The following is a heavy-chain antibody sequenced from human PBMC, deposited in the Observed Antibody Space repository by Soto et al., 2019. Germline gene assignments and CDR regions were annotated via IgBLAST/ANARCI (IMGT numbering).Heavy chain of an antibody. J-gene: IGHJ4*02. D-gene: IGHD3-22*01. Sequence: PGGSLRLSCAASGFTFRNFAMNWVRQAPGKGLEWVSAIGGGGATTYYADSMKGRFTVSRDNSKNTLYLQLDSPRAEDTAVYYYVFPSSGKYFFDYWGQGALVTVSS. CDR3: VFPSSGKYFFDY. CDR2: IGGGGATT. CDR1: GFTFRNFA. V-gene: IGHV3-23*01.